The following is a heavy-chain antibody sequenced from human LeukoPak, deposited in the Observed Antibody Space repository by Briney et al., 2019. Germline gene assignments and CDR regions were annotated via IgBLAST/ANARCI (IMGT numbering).Heavy chain of an antibody. D-gene: IGHD3-10*01. CDR1: GLTFSSYW. CDR2: IKQDGSEK. Sequence: PGGSLRLSCAASGLTFSSYWMSWVRQAPGKGLEWVANIKQDGSEKYYVDSVKGRFTISRDNAKNSLYLQMNSLRAEDTAVYYCARDMLGFGELFDYFDYGGQGTLVTASS. J-gene: IGHJ4*02. CDR3: ARDMLGFGELFDYFDY. V-gene: IGHV3-7*01.